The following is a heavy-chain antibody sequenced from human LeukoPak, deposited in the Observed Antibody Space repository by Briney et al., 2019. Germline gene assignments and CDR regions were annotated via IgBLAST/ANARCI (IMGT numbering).Heavy chain of an antibody. J-gene: IGHJ4*02. Sequence: GGSLRLSCAASGFTFSNYEMNWVRQAPGKGLEWVSYISTSTGTIYYADSVKGRFTISRDNSKNTLYLQMNSLRAEDTAVYYCARDTHLGNFDYWGQGTLVTVSS. V-gene: IGHV3-48*01. CDR3: ARDTHLGNFDY. D-gene: IGHD7-27*01. CDR1: GFTFSNYE. CDR2: ISTSTGTI.